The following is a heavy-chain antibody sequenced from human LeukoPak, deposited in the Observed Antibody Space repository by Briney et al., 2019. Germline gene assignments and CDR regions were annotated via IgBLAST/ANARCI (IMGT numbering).Heavy chain of an antibody. CDR1: GFTVSSNY. V-gene: IGHV3-53*01. D-gene: IGHD6-13*01. Sequence: PGGSLRLSCAASGFTVSSNYMSWVRQAPGTGLEWVSINNGITHYADSVKGRFTLSRDNSKNTLYLQMNSLRAEDTAVYYCVRDRGIASTGGYGMDVWGQGTTVAVSS. J-gene: IGHJ6*02. CDR3: VRDRGIASTGGYGMDV. CDR2: NNGIT.